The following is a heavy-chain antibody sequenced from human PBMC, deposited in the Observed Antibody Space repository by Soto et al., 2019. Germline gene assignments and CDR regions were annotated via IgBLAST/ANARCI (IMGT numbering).Heavy chain of an antibody. CDR1: GFTFGSYS. D-gene: IGHD3-22*01. CDR3: ARDPDSSGYYVFDY. V-gene: IGHV3-30-3*01. J-gene: IGHJ4*02. CDR2: ISYDGSNK. Sequence: GGSLRLSCAGSGFTFGSYSMHWVRQAPGKGLEWVAVISYDGSNKYYADSVKRRFTISRDNSKNTLYLQMNSLRAEDTAVYYCARDPDSSGYYVFDYWGQGTLVTVSS.